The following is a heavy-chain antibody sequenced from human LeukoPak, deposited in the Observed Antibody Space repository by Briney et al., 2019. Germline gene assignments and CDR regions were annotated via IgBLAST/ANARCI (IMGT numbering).Heavy chain of an antibody. CDR1: GGSISSYY. CDR3: ARVSWFPGTSYYYMDV. D-gene: IGHD1-1*01. CDR2: IYCSGTT. V-gene: IGHV4-59*01. J-gene: IGHJ6*03. Sequence: SETLSLTCTVSGGSISSYYWSWIRQPPGKGLEWIGYIYCSGTTNYNPSLKSRVTISVDTSKNQFSLKLSSVTAADTAVYYCARVSWFPGTSYYYMDVWGKGTTVTVSS.